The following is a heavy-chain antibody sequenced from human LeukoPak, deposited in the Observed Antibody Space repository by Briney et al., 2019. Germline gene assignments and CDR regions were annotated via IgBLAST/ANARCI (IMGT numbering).Heavy chain of an antibody. CDR1: GFTLSRYG. J-gene: IGHJ4*02. V-gene: IGHV3-33*06. CDR2: IWSDGNNK. Sequence: GRSLRLSCAASGFTLSRYGMHWVRQAPAKGLEWVADIWSDGNNKYYADSVKGRFTISRDNSKNTLYLQMNSLRAEDTAVYYCAKHGPVPGVGYFAFDYWGQGTLVAVSS. D-gene: IGHD1-26*01. CDR3: AKHGPVPGVGYFAFDY.